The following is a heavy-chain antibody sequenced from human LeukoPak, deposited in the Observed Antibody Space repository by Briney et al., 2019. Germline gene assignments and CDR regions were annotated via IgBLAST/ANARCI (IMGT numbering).Heavy chain of an antibody. V-gene: IGHV1-18*01. D-gene: IGHD5-24*01. CDR2: ISAYNGNT. CDR3: ARATRDGYKLARLPDDY. Sequence: ASVKVSCKASGYTFTSYGISWVRQAPGQGREWMGWISAYNGNTNYAQKLQGRVTMTRDTSTSTAYMELRSLRSDDTAVYYCARATRDGYKLARLPDDYWGQGTLVTVSS. J-gene: IGHJ4*02. CDR1: GYTFTSYG.